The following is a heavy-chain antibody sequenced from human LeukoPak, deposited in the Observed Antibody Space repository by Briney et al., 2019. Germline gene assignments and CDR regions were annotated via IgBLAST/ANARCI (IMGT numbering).Heavy chain of an antibody. J-gene: IGHJ4*02. V-gene: IGHV3-15*01. Sequence: GGSLRLSCAASGFTFSSYGMHWVRQAPGKGLEWVGRIKSKTDGGTTDYAAPVKGRFTISRDDSKNTLYLQMNSLKTEDTAVYYCTTDRSTSWVPFDYWGQGTLVTVSS. CDR1: GFTFSSYG. CDR3: TTDRSTSWVPFDY. D-gene: IGHD2-2*01. CDR2: IKSKTDGGTT.